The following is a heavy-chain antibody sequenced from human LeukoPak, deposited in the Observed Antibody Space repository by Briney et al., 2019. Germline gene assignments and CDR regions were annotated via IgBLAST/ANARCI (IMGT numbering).Heavy chain of an antibody. Sequence: ASVKVSCKASGYTFTSYDINWVRQATGQGLEWMGWMNPNSGDTGYAQNFQGRVTMTRDTSISTAYMELSSLRSEDTAVYYCAAVVAAGYLFDIWGQGTMVTVSS. CDR2: MNPNSGDT. J-gene: IGHJ3*02. CDR3: AAVVAAGYLFDI. D-gene: IGHD2-15*01. V-gene: IGHV1-8*01. CDR1: GYTFTSYD.